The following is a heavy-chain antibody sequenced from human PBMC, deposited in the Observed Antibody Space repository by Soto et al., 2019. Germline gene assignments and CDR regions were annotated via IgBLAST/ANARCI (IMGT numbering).Heavy chain of an antibody. CDR3: ARGHEYGGNSDAFDI. CDR2: ILPIFGTA. Sequence: QFQLVQSGAEVKKPGSSMKVSCKASGGTFSTSSINWVRQAPGQRPEWMGNILPIFGTADYAQKFQDRVTITAEKSTYTDYMELRSLFSEDTAVYYCARGHEYGGNSDAFDIWGPGTVVTVYS. J-gene: IGHJ3*02. CDR1: GGTFSTSS. V-gene: IGHV1-69*14. D-gene: IGHD4-17*01.